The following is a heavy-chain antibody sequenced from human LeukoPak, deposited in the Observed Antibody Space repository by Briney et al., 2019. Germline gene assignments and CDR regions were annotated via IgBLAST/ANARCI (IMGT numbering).Heavy chain of an antibody. CDR2: IKQDGSER. D-gene: IGHD3-10*01. CDR3: AREGDGSGSSYYYYYGMDV. J-gene: IGHJ6*02. CDR1: GFTFSSYW. V-gene: IGHV3-7*01. Sequence: GGSLRLSCAASGFTFSSYWMSWVRQAPGKGLEWVANIKQDGSERYYVDSVKGRFTISRDNAKNSLYLQMNSLRAEDTAVYYCAREGDGSGSSYYYYYGMDVRGQGTTVTVSS.